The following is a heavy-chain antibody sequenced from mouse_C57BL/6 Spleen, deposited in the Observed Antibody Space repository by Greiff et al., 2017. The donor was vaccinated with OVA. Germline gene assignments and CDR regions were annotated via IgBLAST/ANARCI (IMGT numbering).Heavy chain of an antibody. V-gene: IGHV1-19*01. CDR3: ARGEEYGSFDY. CDR2: INPYNGGT. D-gene: IGHD1-1*01. CDR1: GYTFTDYY. Sequence: VQLKQSGPVLVKPGASVKMSCKASGYTFTDYYMNWVKQSHGKSLEWIGVINPYNGGTSYNQKFKGKATLTVDKSSSTAYMELNSLTSEDSAVYYCARGEEYGSFDYWGQGTTLTVSS. J-gene: IGHJ2*01.